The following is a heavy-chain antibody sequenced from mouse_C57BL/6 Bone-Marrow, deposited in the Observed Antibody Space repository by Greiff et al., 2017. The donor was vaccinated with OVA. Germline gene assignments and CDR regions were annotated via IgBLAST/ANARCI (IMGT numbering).Heavy chain of an antibody. J-gene: IGHJ3*01. Sequence: DVMLVESGGGLVKPGGSLKLSCAASGFTFSSYTMSWVRQTPEKRLEWVATISGGGGNTYYPDSVKGRFTFSRANAKNTLYLQMRSQRSEDTALYYCARQGYPAGFAYWGQGTLVTVSA. V-gene: IGHV5-9*01. CDR2: ISGGGGNT. CDR1: GFTFSSYT. CDR3: ARQGYPAGFAY. D-gene: IGHD5-1-1*01.